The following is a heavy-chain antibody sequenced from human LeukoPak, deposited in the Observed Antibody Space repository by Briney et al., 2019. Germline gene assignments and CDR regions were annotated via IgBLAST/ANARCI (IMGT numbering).Heavy chain of an antibody. CDR3: ASSSWSPHNWFDP. V-gene: IGHV4-39*01. CDR1: GGSISSSSYY. D-gene: IGHD6-13*01. CDR2: IYYSGST. Sequence: SETLSLTCTVSGGSISSSSYYWGWIRQPPGKGLEWIGSIYYSGSTYYNPSLKSRVTISVDTSKNQFSLKLSSATAADTAVYYCASSSWSPHNWFDPWGQGTLVTVSS. J-gene: IGHJ5*02.